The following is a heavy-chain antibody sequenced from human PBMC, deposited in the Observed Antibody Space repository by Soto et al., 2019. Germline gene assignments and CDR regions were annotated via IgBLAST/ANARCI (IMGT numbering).Heavy chain of an antibody. V-gene: IGHV3-23*01. CDR2: ITGGGSNT. D-gene: IGHD4-4*01. CDR3: AKYSNKYSSSLRGRYFDY. CDR1: GFPFSSYV. J-gene: IGHJ4*02. Sequence: SLRLSCAASGFPFSSYVMRWVRQAPGEGLGGVTGITGGGSNTFYAEYVKGEFTIPRDNSKNTLLLQMNSLGAEDTAVYYCAKYSNKYSSSLRGRYFDYWGQGIGVTVSS.